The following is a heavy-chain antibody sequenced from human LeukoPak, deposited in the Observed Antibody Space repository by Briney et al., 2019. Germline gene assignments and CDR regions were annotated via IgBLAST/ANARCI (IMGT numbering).Heavy chain of an antibody. CDR3: ARVLRYCSGGNCYSGGLGYMDV. CDR2: FDSEDGET. J-gene: IGHJ6*03. V-gene: IGHV1-24*01. D-gene: IGHD2-15*01. Sequence: GASVKVSCKVSGYTLTELSMHWVRQAPGKGLEWMGGFDSEDGETIYAQKFQGRVTMTEDTSTDTAYMELNSLRAEDTAVYYCARVLRYCSGGNCYSGGLGYMDVWGKGTTVTISS. CDR1: GYTLTELS.